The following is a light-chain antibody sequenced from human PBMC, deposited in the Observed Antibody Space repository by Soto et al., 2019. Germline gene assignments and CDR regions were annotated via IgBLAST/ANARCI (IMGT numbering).Light chain of an antibody. V-gene: IGLV2-14*01. J-gene: IGLJ1*01. CDR2: EVT. CDR3: SSKRDSSTLFV. CDR1: SSDVGAYNY. Sequence: QSVLTQPASVSGSPGQSITISCTGTSSDVGAYNYVSWYQHHPGKVPKRLIYEVTNRPSGVSDRFSGSKSGNTASLTISGLQAEDEADYYCSSKRDSSTLFVFGDGTKVTV.